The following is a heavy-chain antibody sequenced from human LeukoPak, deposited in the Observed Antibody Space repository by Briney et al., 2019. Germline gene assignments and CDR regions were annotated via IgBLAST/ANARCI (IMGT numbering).Heavy chain of an antibody. V-gene: IGHV4-39*07. Sequence: SETLSLTCTVSGGSISSSSYYWGWIRQPPGKGLEWIGSIYYSGSTYYNPSLKSRVTISVDTSKNQFSLKLSSVTAADTTVYYCGRQKAVAGDWFDPWGQGTLVTVSS. D-gene: IGHD6-19*01. CDR2: IYYSGST. CDR1: GGSISSSSYY. J-gene: IGHJ5*02. CDR3: GRQKAVAGDWFDP.